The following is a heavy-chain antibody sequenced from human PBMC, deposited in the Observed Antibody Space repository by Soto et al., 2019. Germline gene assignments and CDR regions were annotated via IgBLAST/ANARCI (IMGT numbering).Heavy chain of an antibody. J-gene: IGHJ4*02. Sequence: TLSLTCTVSGGSISSYYWSWIRQPPGKGLEWIGYIYYSGSTNYNPSLKSRVTISVDTSKNQFSLKLSSVTAADTAVYYCARDLDSSGWFDYWGQGTLVTVSS. CDR3: ARDLDSSGWFDY. V-gene: IGHV4-59*01. D-gene: IGHD6-19*01. CDR2: IYYSGST. CDR1: GGSISSYY.